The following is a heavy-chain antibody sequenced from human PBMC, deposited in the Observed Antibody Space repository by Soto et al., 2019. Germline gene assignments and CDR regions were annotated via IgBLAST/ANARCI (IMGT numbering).Heavy chain of an antibody. D-gene: IGHD6-6*01. J-gene: IGHJ6*02. CDR3: ARDAGMSSSSSGVYGMDV. CDR1: GYTFTGYY. V-gene: IGHV1-2*02. Sequence: ASVKVSCKASGYTFTGYYMHWVRQAPGQGLEWMGWINPNSGGTNYAQKFQGRVTMTRDTSIGTAYMELSRLRSDDTAVYYCARDAGMSSSSSGVYGMDVWGQGTTVTVSS. CDR2: INPNSGGT.